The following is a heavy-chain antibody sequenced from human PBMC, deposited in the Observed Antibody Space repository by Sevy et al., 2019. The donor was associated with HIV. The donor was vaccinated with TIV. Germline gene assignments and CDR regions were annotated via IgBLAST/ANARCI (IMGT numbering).Heavy chain of an antibody. J-gene: IGHJ4*02. D-gene: IGHD2-21*01. CDR2: IQYDGINK. V-gene: IGHV3-30*02. CDR1: GFSFSSYG. CDR3: VKEGGGEGGDH. Sequence: GGSLRLSCAASGFSFSSYGMHWVRQAPGKGLEWMSYIQYDGINKDYADSVKGRFTISRDNSKNTLYLQMNSLRVEDTAVFYCVKEGGGEGGDHWGQGTLVTVSS.